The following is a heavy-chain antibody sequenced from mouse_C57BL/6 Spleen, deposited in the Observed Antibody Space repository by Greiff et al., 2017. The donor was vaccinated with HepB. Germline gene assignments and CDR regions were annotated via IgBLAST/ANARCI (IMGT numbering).Heavy chain of an antibody. CDR1: GYTFISYW. D-gene: IGHD1-1*01. V-gene: IGHV1-74*01. Sequence: IQMKQSEAELVKPGASVKMSCKASGYTFISYWMHWVKQRPGQGLEWIGRIHPSDSDTNYNQKFKGKATLTVDKSSSTAYMQLSSLTSEDSAVYYCAMDGSSPWFAYWGQGTLVTVSA. CDR2: IHPSDSDT. CDR3: AMDGSSPWFAY. J-gene: IGHJ3*01.